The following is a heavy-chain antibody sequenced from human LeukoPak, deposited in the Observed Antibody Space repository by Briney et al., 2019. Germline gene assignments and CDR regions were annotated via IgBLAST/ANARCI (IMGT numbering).Heavy chain of an antibody. V-gene: IGHV1-69*01. CDR2: IIPIFGTA. CDR3: ASHFGVRPFDY. J-gene: IGHJ4*02. Sequence: GASVKVSCKASGGTFSSYAISWVRQAPGQGLEWMGGIIPIFGTANYAQKFQGRVTITADESTSTAYMELSSLRSEDTAVYHCASHFGVRPFDYWGQGTLVTVSS. CDR1: GGTFSSYA. D-gene: IGHD3-10*01.